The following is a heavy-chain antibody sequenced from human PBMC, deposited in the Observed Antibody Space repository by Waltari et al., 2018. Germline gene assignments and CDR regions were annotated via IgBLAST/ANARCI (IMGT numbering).Heavy chain of an antibody. J-gene: IGHJ4*02. CDR2: ISSSSSYI. V-gene: IGHV3-21*01. D-gene: IGHD6-13*01. CDR3: ARDYSSSWYYFDY. CDR1: GFTFSSYS. Sequence: EVQLVESGGGLVQPGGSLRLSCAASGFTFSSYSMNWVRQAPGKGLEWVSSISSSSSYIYYADSVKGRFTISRDNAKNSLYLQMNSLRAEDTAVYYCARDYSSSWYYFDYWGQGTLVTVSS.